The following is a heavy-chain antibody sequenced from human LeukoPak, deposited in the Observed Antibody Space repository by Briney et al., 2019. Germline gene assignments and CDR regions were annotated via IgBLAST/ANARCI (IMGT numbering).Heavy chain of an antibody. V-gene: IGHV3-48*03. CDR2: ISSTSGTI. J-gene: IGHJ3*02. CDR1: GFTFSSYE. CDR3: ARELVVPAAISSYDAFDI. D-gene: IGHD2-2*01. Sequence: GGSLRLSCATSGFTFSSYEMNWVRQAPGKGLEWVSYISSTSGTIYYADSMKGRFTISRDNAKNSLYLQMNGLRAEDTAVYYCARELVVPAAISSYDAFDIWGQGTMVTVSS.